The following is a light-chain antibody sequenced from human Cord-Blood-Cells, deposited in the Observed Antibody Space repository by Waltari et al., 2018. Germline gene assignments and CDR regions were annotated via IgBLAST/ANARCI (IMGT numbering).Light chain of an antibody. CDR1: QSVSSSY. CDR3: QQYGSSPFT. CDR2: GAA. V-gene: IGKV3-20*01. Sequence: EIVLTQSPGTLSLSPGERATLSCRASQSVSSSYLAWYQQKPGQAPRLLIYGAASRATCIPDRFRGSGSVTDFTLTISRLEPEDFAVYYCQQYGSSPFTFGPGTKVDIK. J-gene: IGKJ3*01.